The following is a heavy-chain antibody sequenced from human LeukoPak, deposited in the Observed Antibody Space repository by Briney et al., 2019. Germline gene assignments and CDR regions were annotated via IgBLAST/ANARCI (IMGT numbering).Heavy chain of an antibody. J-gene: IGHJ4*02. CDR2: IIGSGGSR. CDR1: GFTFSSYA. D-gene: IGHD6-19*01. Sequence: GGSLRLSCAASGFTFSSYAMSWVRQAPGRGLEWVSTIIGSGGSRFYADSVKGRFTISRDNYKNTLYLQMNSLRAEDTAVYYCAKRNSIGWYYFDYWGQGTLVTVSS. V-gene: IGHV3-23*01. CDR3: AKRNSIGWYYFDY.